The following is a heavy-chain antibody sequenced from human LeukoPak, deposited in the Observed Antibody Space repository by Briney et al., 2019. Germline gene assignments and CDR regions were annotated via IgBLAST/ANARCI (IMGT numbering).Heavy chain of an antibody. D-gene: IGHD1-1*01. Sequence: GGSLRLSCAASGFTFSTSTMNWVRQAPGKGLEWVANIKQDGSEKYYVDSVKGRFTISRDNAKNSLYLQMNSLRAEDTAVYYCARERPFDPWGQGTLVTVSS. J-gene: IGHJ5*02. V-gene: IGHV3-7*01. CDR2: IKQDGSEK. CDR3: ARERPFDP. CDR1: GFTFSTST.